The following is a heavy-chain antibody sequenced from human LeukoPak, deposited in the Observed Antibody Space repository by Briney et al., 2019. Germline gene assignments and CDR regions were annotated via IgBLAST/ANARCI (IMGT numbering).Heavy chain of an antibody. CDR3: ARFSGWLQPDY. CDR2: INHSGST. CDR1: GGSFSGYY. V-gene: IGHV4-34*01. Sequence: PSETLSLTCAVYGGSFSGYYWSWIRQPPGKGQEWIGEINHSGSTNYNPSLKSRVTISVDTSKNQFSLKLSSVTAADTAVYYCARFSGWLQPDYWGQGTLVTVSS. J-gene: IGHJ4*02. D-gene: IGHD5-24*01.